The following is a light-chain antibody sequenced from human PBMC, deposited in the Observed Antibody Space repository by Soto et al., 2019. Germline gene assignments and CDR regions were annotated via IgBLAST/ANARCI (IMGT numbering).Light chain of an antibody. CDR2: GAS. CDR3: QQYNNWPRT. Sequence: EIVMTQSPATLSVSPGERATLSCRASQSVSGNLAWYQQKPGQAPRLLIYGASTRATGIPARFSGSGSGTEFTLTISSLQSEDFAVYYCQQYNNWPRTFGQVTKVEIK. V-gene: IGKV3-15*01. J-gene: IGKJ1*01. CDR1: QSVSGN.